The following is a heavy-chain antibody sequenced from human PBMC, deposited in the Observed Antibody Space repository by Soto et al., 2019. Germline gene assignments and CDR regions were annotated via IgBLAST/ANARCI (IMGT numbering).Heavy chain of an antibody. CDR1: GYSFTSYW. D-gene: IGHD5-18*01. Sequence: PGESLKISCKGSGYSFTSYWIGWVRQMPGKGLEWMGFIYPGDSDTRYSPSFQGQVTISADKSISTAYLQWSSLKASDTAMYYCARFSRGYSYGCEDGMDVWGQGTTVTVSS. CDR2: IYPGDSDT. CDR3: ARFSRGYSYGCEDGMDV. V-gene: IGHV5-51*01. J-gene: IGHJ6*02.